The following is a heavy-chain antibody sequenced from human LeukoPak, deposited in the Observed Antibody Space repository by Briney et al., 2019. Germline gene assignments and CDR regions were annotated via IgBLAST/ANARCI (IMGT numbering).Heavy chain of an antibody. J-gene: IGHJ4*02. CDR3: ASGSVYFIKVPGSGPRGSIDF. D-gene: IGHD1-1*01. V-gene: IGHV3-30-3*01. CDR2: ISYDGSIK. Sequence: GGSLRLSCTASGFTFNYYGMFWVRQAPGKGLEWVAVISYDGSIKYYADSVKGRFTISRDNSKNTLFLQTNSLRPEDTAIYYCASGSVYFIKVPGSGPRGSIDFWGQGTLVTVSS. CDR1: GFTFNYYG.